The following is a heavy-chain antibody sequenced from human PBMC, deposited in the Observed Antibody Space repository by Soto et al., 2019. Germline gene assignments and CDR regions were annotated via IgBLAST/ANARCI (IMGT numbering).Heavy chain of an antibody. CDR3: ATGVIWIGYFTVDS. J-gene: IGHJ4*02. V-gene: IGHV1-69*13. Sequence: SVKVSCKASGGSFGKSAINWVRQTPGQGLEWLGGFIPVYRTLNYAQKFQGRVTITADESTGTAYMTLSSLASDDAAVYYCATGVIWIGYFTVDSWGQGTRVTVYS. CDR1: GGSFGKSA. CDR2: FIPVYRTL. D-gene: IGHD3-3*01.